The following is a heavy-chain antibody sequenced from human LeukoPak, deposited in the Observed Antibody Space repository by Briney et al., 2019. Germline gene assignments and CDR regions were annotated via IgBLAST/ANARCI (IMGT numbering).Heavy chain of an antibody. CDR2: IYSGGST. Sequence: PGGFLRLSCAASGFTVSSNYMSWVRQAPGKGLEWVSVIYSGGSTYYADSVKGRFTISRDNSKNTLYLQMNSLRAEDTAVYYCARGSSYYDSSGYEPPDYWGQGTLVTVSS. D-gene: IGHD3-22*01. J-gene: IGHJ4*02. CDR1: GFTVSSNY. V-gene: IGHV3-53*01. CDR3: ARGSSYYDSSGYEPPDY.